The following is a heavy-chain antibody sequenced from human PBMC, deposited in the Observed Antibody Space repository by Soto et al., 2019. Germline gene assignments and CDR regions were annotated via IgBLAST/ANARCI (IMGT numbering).Heavy chain of an antibody. CDR3: ARDNGALAFDI. D-gene: IGHD2-8*01. V-gene: IGHV1-46*01. Sequence: ASVKVSCKASGYTFIIYYIHWVRQAPGQGLEWMGIFNPTSGSTNYAQDLQGRLTMTKDTSTSTAYMELRSLRSDDTAVYYCARDNGALAFDIWGQGTMVTVSS. CDR2: FNPTSGST. CDR1: GYTFIIYY. J-gene: IGHJ3*02.